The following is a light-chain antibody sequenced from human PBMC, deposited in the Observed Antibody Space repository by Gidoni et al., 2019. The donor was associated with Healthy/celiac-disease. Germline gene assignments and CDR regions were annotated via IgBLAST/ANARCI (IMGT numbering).Light chain of an antibody. V-gene: IGLV2-14*01. CDR3: SSYTSSSTRV. CDR1: SSDVGGYNY. CDR2: EVS. Sequence: QSALTQPASVSGSPGQSITISCTGTSSDVGGYNYVSWYQPNPGKAPKLMIYEVSNRPSGVSNRFSGSKSGNTASLTISGLQAEDEADYYCSSYTSSSTRVFGGGTKLTVL. J-gene: IGLJ3*02.